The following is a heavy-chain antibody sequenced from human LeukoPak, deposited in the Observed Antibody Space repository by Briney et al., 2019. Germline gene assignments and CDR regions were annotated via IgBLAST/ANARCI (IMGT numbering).Heavy chain of an antibody. V-gene: IGHV1-2*02. CDR2: INPNTGGT. D-gene: IGHD6-6*01. J-gene: IGHJ4*02. CDR3: ASYPRYSSSPPFDY. Sequence: ASVKVSCKASGYIFTGQDMHWVRQAPGQGLEWMGWINPNTGGTHYAQRFQGGVTMTRDTSISTAYMELRSLRSDDTAVYYCASYPRYSSSPPFDYWGQGTLVTVSS. CDR1: GYIFTGQD.